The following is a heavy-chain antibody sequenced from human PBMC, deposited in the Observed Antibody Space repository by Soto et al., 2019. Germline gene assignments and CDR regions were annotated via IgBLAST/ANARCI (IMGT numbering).Heavy chain of an antibody. V-gene: IGHV1-2*02. CDR1: GFSFTGYY. D-gene: IGHD6-6*01. CDR2: INAHSGGT. CDR3: AKDLTRQLAYWLDP. J-gene: IGHJ5*02. Sequence: ASVKVSCKAAGFSFTGYYIHWLRQAPGQGLEWMGWINAHSGGTEYAQKFQGRVTLTRDTSIATAYLTLSSLTSDDTALYYCAKDLTRQLAYWLDPWGQGTQVTVSS.